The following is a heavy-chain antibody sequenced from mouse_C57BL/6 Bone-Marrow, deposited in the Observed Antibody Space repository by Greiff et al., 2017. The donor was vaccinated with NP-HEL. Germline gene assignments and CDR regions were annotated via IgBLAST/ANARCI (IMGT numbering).Heavy chain of an antibody. Sequence: QVQLQQPGAELVRPGTSVKLSCKASGYTFTSYWMHWVKQRPGQGLEWIGVIDPSDSYTNYTQKFKGKATLTVDTSSSTAYMQLSSLTSEDSAVYYCARNSKRARDYWGQGTSVTVSS. CDR3: ARNSKRARDY. V-gene: IGHV1-59*01. CDR2: IDPSDSYT. CDR1: GYTFTSYW. J-gene: IGHJ4*01. D-gene: IGHD2-5*01.